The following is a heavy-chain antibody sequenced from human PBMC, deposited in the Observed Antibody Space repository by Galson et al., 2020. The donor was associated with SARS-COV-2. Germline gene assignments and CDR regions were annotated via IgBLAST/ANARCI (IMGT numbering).Heavy chain of an antibody. CDR1: GFTFSSYW. V-gene: IGHV3-7*03. D-gene: IGHD3-10*01. J-gene: IGHJ6*02. CDR2: IKQDGSEK. CDR3: ARDRGGDDYYYSGMDV. Sequence: GESLKISCAASGFTFSSYWMSWVRQAPGKGLEWVANIKQDGSEKYYVDSVKGRFTISRDNAKNSLYLQMNSLRAEDTAVYYCARDRGGDDYYYSGMDVWGQGTTVTVSS.